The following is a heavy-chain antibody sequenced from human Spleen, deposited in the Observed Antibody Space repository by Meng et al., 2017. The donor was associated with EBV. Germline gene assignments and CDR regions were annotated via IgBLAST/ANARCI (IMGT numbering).Heavy chain of an antibody. Sequence: QVQVAQYGPVVKKPGASVKGSCKASGYEWNTHGISWGRQAPGQGLEWMGWISPYTGKTNYAQKVQGRVTMTTDTSTSTAYMELKGLRSDDTAVYYCATDAEWLQLWYFAYWGQGTLVTVSS. D-gene: IGHD5-24*01. CDR1: GYEWNTHG. V-gene: IGHV1-18*01. CDR3: ATDAEWLQLWYFAY. J-gene: IGHJ4*01. CDR2: ISPYTGKT.